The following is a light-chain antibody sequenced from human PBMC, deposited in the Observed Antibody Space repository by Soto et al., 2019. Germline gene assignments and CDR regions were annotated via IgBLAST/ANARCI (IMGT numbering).Light chain of an antibody. CDR3: SSYTNTNTLV. CDR2: DVN. V-gene: IGLV2-14*01. J-gene: IGLJ2*01. Sequence: QSALIQPASVSVSPGQSITISCTGTTSDVGGYNHVSWFQQHPGKVPKLMIYDVNNRPSGVSNRFSGSKSGNTASLTISGLQAEDEADYYCSSYTNTNTLVFGGGTKLTVL. CDR1: TSDVGGYNH.